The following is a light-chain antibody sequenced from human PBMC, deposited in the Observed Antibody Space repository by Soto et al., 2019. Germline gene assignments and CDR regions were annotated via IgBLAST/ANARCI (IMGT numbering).Light chain of an antibody. CDR2: GAS. Sequence: EVVMTRSPATLSVSPGDGATLSCRASQGISTNLAWYQQKPGQAPRLLIYGASTRAAGIPARFRGTRSGTEFTLTISSLLSEDFAVYYCQQYDNWPPITFGQGTRLEI. V-gene: IGKV3-15*01. CDR1: QGISTN. CDR3: QQYDNWPPIT. J-gene: IGKJ5*01.